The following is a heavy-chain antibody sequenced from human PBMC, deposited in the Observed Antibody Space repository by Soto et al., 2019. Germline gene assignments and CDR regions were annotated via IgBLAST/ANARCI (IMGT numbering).Heavy chain of an antibody. CDR2: ISAYNGNT. V-gene: IGHV1-18*01. CDR1: GYTFTSYG. J-gene: IGHJ5*02. CDR3: ARERSPSSHQNWFDP. Sequence: ASVKVSCKASGYTFTSYGISWVRQAPGQGLEWMGWISAYNGNTNYAQKLQGRVTMTTDTSTSTAYMELRSLRSDDTAVYYCARERSPSSHQNWFDPWGKETLVTFPS.